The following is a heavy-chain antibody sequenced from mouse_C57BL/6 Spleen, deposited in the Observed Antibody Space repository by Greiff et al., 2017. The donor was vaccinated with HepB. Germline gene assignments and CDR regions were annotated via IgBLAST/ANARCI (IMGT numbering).Heavy chain of an antibody. CDR3: AITTVVANPAYAMDY. Sequence: QVQLQQPGAELVKPGASVKMSCKASGYTFTTYPIEWVKQNPGQSLEWIGNFHPYNDDTKYNEKFKGKATLTVEKSSSTAYLELSRLTSDYSAVYYGAITTVVANPAYAMDYWGQGTSVTVSS. D-gene: IGHD1-1*01. J-gene: IGHJ4*01. CDR2: FHPYNDDT. CDR1: GYTFTTYP. V-gene: IGHV1-47*01.